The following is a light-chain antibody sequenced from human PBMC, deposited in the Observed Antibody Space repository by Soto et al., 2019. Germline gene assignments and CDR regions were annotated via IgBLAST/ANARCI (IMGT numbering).Light chain of an antibody. Sequence: DIQMTQSPSTLSASVGDRVTITCRASQSISSWLAWYQQKPWKAPKLLIYDASSLESGVPSRFSGSGSGTEFTLTISSLQPDDFATYYCQQYNSYSGMYTFGQGTKLEIK. CDR3: QQYNSYSGMYT. CDR2: DAS. V-gene: IGKV1-5*01. CDR1: QSISSW. J-gene: IGKJ2*01.